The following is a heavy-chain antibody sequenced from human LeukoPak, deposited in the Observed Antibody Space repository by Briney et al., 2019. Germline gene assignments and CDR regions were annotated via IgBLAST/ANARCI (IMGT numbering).Heavy chain of an antibody. J-gene: IGHJ3*01. CDR1: GFTLSSYE. V-gene: IGHV3-48*03. CDR2: ISSSGSTI. CDR3: AREYPDAFDV. Sequence: PGRSLRLSCAASGFTLSSYEMNWVRQAPGKGLEWVLYISSSGSTISYADSVKGRFTISRDNAKNSLYLQMNSLRAEDTAVYYCAREYPDAFDVWGRGTMVTVSS.